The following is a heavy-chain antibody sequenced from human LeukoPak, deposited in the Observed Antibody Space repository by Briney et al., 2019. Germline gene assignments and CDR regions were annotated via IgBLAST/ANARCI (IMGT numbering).Heavy chain of an antibody. J-gene: IGHJ6*03. Sequence: PGGSLRLSCSPSGFTFSSYAMSWVRQAPGKGLEWVSAISGSGGSTYYADSVKGRFTISRDNSKNTLYLQMNSLRAEDTAVYYCAKDSRVRGLPDYYYYLDVWGKGTTVTVSS. CDR1: GFTFSSYA. D-gene: IGHD2-21*02. V-gene: IGHV3-23*01. CDR3: AKDSRVRGLPDYYYYLDV. CDR2: ISGSGGST.